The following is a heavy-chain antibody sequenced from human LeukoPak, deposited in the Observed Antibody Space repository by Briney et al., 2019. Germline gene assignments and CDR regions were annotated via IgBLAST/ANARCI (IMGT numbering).Heavy chain of an antibody. CDR3: ARDNWGATVNWFDP. CDR2: IYTSGST. Sequence: PSQTLSLTCGVSGGSVSTIGYSWSWIRQPAGKGLEWIGRIYTSGSTNYNPSLKSRVTMSVDTSKNQFSLKLSSVTAADTAVYYCARDNWGATVNWFDPWGQGTLVTVSS. CDR1: GGSVSTIGYS. D-gene: IGHD7-27*01. J-gene: IGHJ5*02. V-gene: IGHV4-61*02.